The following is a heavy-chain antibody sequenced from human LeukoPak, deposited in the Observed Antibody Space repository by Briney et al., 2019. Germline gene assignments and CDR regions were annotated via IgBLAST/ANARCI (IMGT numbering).Heavy chain of an antibody. Sequence: SETLSLTCTVSSGSISTSNYYWGWVRQPPGKALEWIGNIFYSGSTYYSPSLKSRVTISVDTSKNQFSLKLSSVTAADTAVYYCARGCRRGCYYYYMDVWGKGTTVTVSS. D-gene: IGHD6-19*01. J-gene: IGHJ6*03. CDR3: ARGCRRGCYYYYMDV. V-gene: IGHV4-39*07. CDR1: SGSISTSNYY. CDR2: IFYSGST.